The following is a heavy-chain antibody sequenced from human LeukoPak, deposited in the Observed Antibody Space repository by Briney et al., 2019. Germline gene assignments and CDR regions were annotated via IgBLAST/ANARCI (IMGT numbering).Heavy chain of an antibody. CDR1: GGSISSYY. CDR2: IYYSGST. V-gene: IGHV4-59*01. Sequence: SETLSLTCTVSGGSISSYYWSWIRQPPGKGLEWIGYIYYSGSTNYNPSLKSRDTISVDTSKNQFSLKLSSVTAADTAVYYCARDGADYYDSSGYFDYWGQGTLVTVSS. CDR3: ARDGADYYDSSGYFDY. D-gene: IGHD3-22*01. J-gene: IGHJ4*02.